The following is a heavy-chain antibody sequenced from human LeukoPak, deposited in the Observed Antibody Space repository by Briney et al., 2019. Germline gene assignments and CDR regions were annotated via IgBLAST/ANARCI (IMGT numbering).Heavy chain of an antibody. CDR2: INPNSGGT. D-gene: IGHD6-13*01. CDR1: GYTFTGYY. V-gene: IGHV1-2*02. Sequence: ASVKVSCKAPGYTFTGYYMHWVRQAPGQGLEWMGWINPNSGGTNYAQKFQGRVTMTRDTSISTAYMELSRLRSDDTAVYYCARGYSSSWYYFDYWGQGTMVTVSS. CDR3: ARGYSSSWYYFDY. J-gene: IGHJ4*02.